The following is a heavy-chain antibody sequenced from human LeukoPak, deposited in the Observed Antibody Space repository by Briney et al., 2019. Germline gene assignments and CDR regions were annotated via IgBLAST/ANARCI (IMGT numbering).Heavy chain of an antibody. CDR2: ISDDGRSK. Sequence: GGSLRLSCAASGFSFISYVMHWVRQAPGKGLEWVGVISDDGRSKDYADSVKGRFTISRDNSKDTLYLQMNSLRDEDTAVYYCAKRPSDYGDYVSCFDYWGQGTLVTVSS. J-gene: IGHJ4*02. D-gene: IGHD4-17*01. V-gene: IGHV3-30*18. CDR1: GFSFISYV. CDR3: AKRPSDYGDYVSCFDY.